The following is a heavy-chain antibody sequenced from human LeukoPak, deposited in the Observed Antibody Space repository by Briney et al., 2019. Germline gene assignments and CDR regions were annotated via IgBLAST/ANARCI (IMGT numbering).Heavy chain of an antibody. Sequence: GSLRLSCAASGFTFSSYAMSWVRQAPGKGLEWVSAISGSGGSTYYADSVKGRFTISRDNSKNTLYLQMNSLRAEDTAVYYCAKGEDDYDLTAYWGQGTLVTVSS. CDR2: ISGSGGST. D-gene: IGHD4-17*01. J-gene: IGHJ4*02. CDR1: GFTFSSYA. V-gene: IGHV3-23*01. CDR3: AKGEDDYDLTAY.